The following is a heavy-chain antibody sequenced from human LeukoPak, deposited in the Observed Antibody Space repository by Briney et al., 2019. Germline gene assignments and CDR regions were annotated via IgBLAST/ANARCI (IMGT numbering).Heavy chain of an antibody. V-gene: IGHV3-23*01. J-gene: IGHJ4*02. D-gene: IGHD3-10*01. Sequence: GGSLRLSCAASGFTFSSYAMSWVRQAPGKGLEWVSTISGSGGSTYYAGSVKGWFTISRDNSKNTLYLQMNSLRAEDTAVYYCAKGYGSGSSRYYFDYWGQGTLVTVSS. CDR2: ISGSGGST. CDR1: GFTFSSYA. CDR3: AKGYGSGSSRYYFDY.